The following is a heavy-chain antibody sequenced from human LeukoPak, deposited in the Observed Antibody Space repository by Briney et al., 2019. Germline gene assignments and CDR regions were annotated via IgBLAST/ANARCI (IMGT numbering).Heavy chain of an antibody. V-gene: IGHV4-39*07. D-gene: IGHD5/OR15-5a*01. J-gene: IGHJ3*02. CDR2: IYYSGST. CDR1: GGSISSSSYY. Sequence: SETLSLTCTVSGGSISSSSYYWGWIRQPPGKGLEWIESIYYSGSTYYNPSLKSRVTISVDTSKNQFSLKLSSVTAADTAVYYCARGMSRVFDIWGQGTMVTVSS. CDR3: ARGMSRVFDI.